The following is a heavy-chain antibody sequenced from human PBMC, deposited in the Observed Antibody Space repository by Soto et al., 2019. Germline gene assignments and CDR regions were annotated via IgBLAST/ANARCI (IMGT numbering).Heavy chain of an antibody. CDR2: ISWNSGSI. V-gene: IGHV3-9*01. Sequence: EVQLVESGGGLVQPGRSLRLSCAASGFTFDDYAMHWVRQAPGKGLEWVSGISWNSGSIGYADSVKGRFTISRDNAKNSRYLQMNSLRAEDTALYYCAKEYGYCSSTRCYAVWDAFDIWGQGTMVTVSS. CDR3: AKEYGYCSSTRCYAVWDAFDI. CDR1: GFTFDDYA. J-gene: IGHJ3*02. D-gene: IGHD2-2*01.